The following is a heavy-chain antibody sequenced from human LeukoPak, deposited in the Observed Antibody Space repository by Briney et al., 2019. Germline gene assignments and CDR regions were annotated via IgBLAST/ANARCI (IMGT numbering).Heavy chain of an antibody. Sequence: PGRSLRLSCAASGLTFSSYGMHWVRQAPGKGLEWVAVIWYDGSNKYYADSVKGRFTISRDNSKNTLYLQMNSLRAEDTAVYYCARGPNYYDSRGGYLGYWGQGTLVTVSS. D-gene: IGHD3-22*01. V-gene: IGHV3-33*01. CDR2: IWYDGSNK. CDR3: ARGPNYYDSRGGYLGY. CDR1: GLTFSSYG. J-gene: IGHJ4*02.